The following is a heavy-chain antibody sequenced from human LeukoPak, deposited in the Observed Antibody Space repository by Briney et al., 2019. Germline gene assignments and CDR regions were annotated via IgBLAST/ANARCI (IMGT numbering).Heavy chain of an antibody. Sequence: KTSETLSLTCAVYGGSFSGYYWSWIRQPPGKGLEWIGEINHSGSTNYNPSLKSRVTISVDTSKNQFSLKLSSVTAADTAVYYCARDLYIRKGDNWFDPWGQGTLVTVSS. CDR2: INHSGST. CDR1: GGSFSGYY. J-gene: IGHJ5*02. V-gene: IGHV4-34*01. CDR3: ARDLYIRKGDNWFDP. D-gene: IGHD1-14*01.